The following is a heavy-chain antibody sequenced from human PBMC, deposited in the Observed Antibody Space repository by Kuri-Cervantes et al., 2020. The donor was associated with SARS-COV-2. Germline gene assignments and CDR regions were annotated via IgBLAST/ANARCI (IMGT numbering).Heavy chain of an antibody. CDR1: GGSISSGDYY. V-gene: IGHV4-61*02. CDR2: IYTSGST. CDR3: ARGITGTTEMNDY. D-gene: IGHD1-7*01. Sequence: SETLSLTCTVSGGSISSGDYYWSWIRQPAGKGLEWIGRIYTSGSTNYNPSLKSRVTMSVDTSKNQFSLKLSSVTAADTAVYYCARGITGTTEMNDYWGQGTLVTVSS. J-gene: IGHJ4*02.